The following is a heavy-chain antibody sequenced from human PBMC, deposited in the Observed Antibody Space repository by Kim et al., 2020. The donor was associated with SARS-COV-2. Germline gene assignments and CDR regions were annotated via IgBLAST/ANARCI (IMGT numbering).Heavy chain of an antibody. CDR1: GGTFSSYA. J-gene: IGHJ4*02. D-gene: IGHD3-22*01. V-gene: IGHV1-69*13. CDR3: ARGTYYYDSSGPQGHFYFDY. CDR2: IIPIFGTA. Sequence: SVKVSCKASGGTFSSYAISWVRQAPGQGLEWMGGIIPIFGTANYAQKFQGRVTITADESTSTAYMELSSLRSEDTAVYYCARGTYYYDSSGPQGHFYFDYWGQGTLVTVSS.